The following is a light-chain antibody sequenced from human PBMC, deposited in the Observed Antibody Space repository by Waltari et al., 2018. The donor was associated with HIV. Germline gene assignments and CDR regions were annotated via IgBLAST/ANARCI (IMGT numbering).Light chain of an antibody. Sequence: DIQMTQSPSSVSASVGDSVTITCRASQAINTWLAWYQQKPGKAPKLLIYTASTLQSGVPSRFSGSGSGTDFTLTISSLQPEDFATYFCQEADSFPLAFGGGTKVEI. CDR3: QEADSFPLA. CDR1: QAINTW. J-gene: IGKJ4*01. CDR2: TAS. V-gene: IGKV1-12*01.